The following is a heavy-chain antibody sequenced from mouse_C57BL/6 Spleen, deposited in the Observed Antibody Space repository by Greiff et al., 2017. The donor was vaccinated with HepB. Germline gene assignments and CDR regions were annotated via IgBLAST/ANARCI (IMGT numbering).Heavy chain of an antibody. J-gene: IGHJ2*01. CDR2: IYPGSGNT. CDR3: ARGPLFDY. CDR1: GYTFTDYY. V-gene: IGHV1-76*01. Sequence: QVQLKESGAELVRPGASVKLSCKASGYTFTDYYINWVKQRPGQGLEWIARIYPGSGNTYYNEKFKGKATLTAEKSSSTAYMQLSSLTSEDSAVYFCARGPLFDYWRQGTTLTVSS.